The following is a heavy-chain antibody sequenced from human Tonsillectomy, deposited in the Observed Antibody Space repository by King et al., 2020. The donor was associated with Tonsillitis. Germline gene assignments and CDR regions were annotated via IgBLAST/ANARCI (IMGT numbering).Heavy chain of an antibody. CDR1: GFTFSSYS. Sequence: VQLVESGGGLVKPGGSLRLSCAASGFTFSSYSMNWVRQAPRTGLEWASSISSSSSYIHYADSVKGRFTISRDNAETSLYLQMNSLRAEDAAVYYCARGSNSSGWYSAFDIWGQGTMVTVSS. CDR3: ARGSNSSGWYSAFDI. D-gene: IGHD6-19*01. V-gene: IGHV3-21*01. CDR2: ISSSSSYI. J-gene: IGHJ3*02.